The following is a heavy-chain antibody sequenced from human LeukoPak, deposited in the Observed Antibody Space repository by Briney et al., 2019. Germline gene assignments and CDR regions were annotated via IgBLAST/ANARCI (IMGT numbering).Heavy chain of an antibody. J-gene: IGHJ4*02. CDR1: GSTFTGYW. CDR3: ARGRGATVITNFDY. CDR2: ISPGDSDT. V-gene: IGHV5-51*01. D-gene: IGHD4-23*01. Sequence: GESLQISCKSSGSTFTGYWIGWVRQLPGKGLEWMGIISPGDSDTRYSPSFQGQVTMSADKSINTAYLQWGSLKASDTAFYYCARGRGATVITNFDYWGQGTLVTVSS.